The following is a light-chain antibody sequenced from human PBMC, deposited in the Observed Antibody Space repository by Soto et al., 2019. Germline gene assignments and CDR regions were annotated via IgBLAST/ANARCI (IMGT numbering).Light chain of an antibody. CDR2: GAS. J-gene: IGKJ4*01. CDR1: QSISST. CDR3: QQYDDWPLT. V-gene: IGKV3-15*01. Sequence: IVMTQSPATLSVSPGARATLSCRASQSISSTLAWYQQKPGQAPRLLSYGASTRATGIPARFSGSGSGTDFTLTISSLQSEDFAVYYCQQYDDWPLTFGGGTKVDI.